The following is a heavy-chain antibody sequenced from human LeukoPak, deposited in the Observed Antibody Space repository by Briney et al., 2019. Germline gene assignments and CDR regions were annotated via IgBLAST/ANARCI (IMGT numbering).Heavy chain of an antibody. CDR3: ATALYDSSGYYFLDY. J-gene: IGHJ4*02. CDR2: FDPEDGET. Sequence: ASVKVSCKVSGYTLTELSMHWVRQAPGKGLEWMGGFDPEDGETIYAQKFKGRVTMTEDTSTDTAYMELSRLRSEDTAVYYCATALYDSSGYYFLDYWGQGTLVTVSS. CDR1: GYTLTELS. D-gene: IGHD3-22*01. V-gene: IGHV1-24*01.